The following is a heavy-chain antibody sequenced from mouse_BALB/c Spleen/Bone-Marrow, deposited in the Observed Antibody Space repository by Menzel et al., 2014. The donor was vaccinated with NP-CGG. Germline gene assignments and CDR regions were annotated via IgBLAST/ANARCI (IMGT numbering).Heavy chain of an antibody. V-gene: IGHV14-3*02. CDR2: IDPANGNI. J-gene: IGHJ3*01. CDR1: GFNIKDTY. D-gene: IGHD1-1*01. Sequence: EVQGVESGAELVKPGASVKLSCTASGFNIKDTYMHWVKQRPEQGLEWIGRIDPANGNIKYDPKFQGKATITADTSSNTAYLQLSSLTSEDTAVYYCAPYYYGRWFANWDHATLVTVSA. CDR3: APYYYGRWFAN.